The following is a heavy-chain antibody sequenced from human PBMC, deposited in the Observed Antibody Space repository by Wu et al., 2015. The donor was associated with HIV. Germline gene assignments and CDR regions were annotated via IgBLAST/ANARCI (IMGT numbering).Heavy chain of an antibody. V-gene: IGHV1-8*01. J-gene: IGHJ6*02. CDR1: GYTFTSYD. CDR3: ARVAITMVRGVITYYGMDV. CDR2: MNPNSGNT. D-gene: IGHD3-10*01. Sequence: QVQLVQSGAEVKKPGASVKVSCKASGYTFTSYDINWVRQATGQGLEWMGWMNPNSGNTGYAQKFQGRVTMTRNTSISTAYMELSSLRSEDTAVYYCARVAITMVRGVITYYGMDVWGQGTTVTVSS.